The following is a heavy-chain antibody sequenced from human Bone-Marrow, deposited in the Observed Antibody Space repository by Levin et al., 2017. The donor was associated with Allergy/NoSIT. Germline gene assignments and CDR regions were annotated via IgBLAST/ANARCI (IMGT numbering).Heavy chain of an antibody. CDR1: GFTFSTNA. CDR3: AKIPHTSLYGEIV. CDR2: VRGTSDST. J-gene: IGHJ4*02. V-gene: IGHV3-23*01. D-gene: IGHD4-17*01. Sequence: GESLKISCVTSGFTFSTNAMSWCRQAPGKGLEWVSTVRGTSDSTYYADSVKGRFTISRDNSKNTLYLHMNSLRAEDTAIYYCAKIPHTSLYGEIVWGQGTLVTVSS.